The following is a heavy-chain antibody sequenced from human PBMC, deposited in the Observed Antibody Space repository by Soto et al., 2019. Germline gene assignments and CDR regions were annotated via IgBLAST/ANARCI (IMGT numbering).Heavy chain of an antibody. J-gene: IGHJ5*01. D-gene: IGHD2-15*01. CDR3: VRTPTSPRRFDS. CDR2: IYYSGLT. Sequence: QVQLQESGPGLVKPSETLSLTCTVSGGSVSSGRYYWSWIRQPPGKGPEWIGYIYYSGLTNYSPSLKSRVAISIDTSKNQFSLILSSVTAADTAVYYCVRTPTSPRRFDSWGQGTLLTVSS. CDR1: GGSVSSGRYY. V-gene: IGHV4-61*01.